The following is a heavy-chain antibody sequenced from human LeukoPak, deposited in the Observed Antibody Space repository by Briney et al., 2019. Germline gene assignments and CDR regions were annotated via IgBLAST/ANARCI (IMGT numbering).Heavy chain of an antibody. Sequence: GGSLRLSCSASGFTFSSYAMSWVRQAPGRGLEWVSAISGSGGSTYYADSVKGRFTISRDNSKNTLYLQMNSLRAEDTAVYYCAKVNGRYGSGSLLYPFDYWGQGTLVTVSS. CDR1: GFTFSSYA. CDR2: ISGSGGST. V-gene: IGHV3-23*01. CDR3: AKVNGRYGSGSLLYPFDY. J-gene: IGHJ4*02. D-gene: IGHD3-10*01.